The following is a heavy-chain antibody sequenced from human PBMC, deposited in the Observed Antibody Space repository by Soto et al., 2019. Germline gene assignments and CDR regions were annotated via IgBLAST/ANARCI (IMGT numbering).Heavy chain of an antibody. CDR3: ASSNIAAAGFYYYAMDV. J-gene: IGHJ6*02. CDR1: GGSISSYY. V-gene: IGHV4-59*01. Sequence: QVQLQESGPGLVKPSETLSLTCTVSGGSISSYYWSWIRQPPGKGLEWIGYIYYSGSTNYNYNPPLKSRVTISVDTSKNQLSLKLSSVTAADTAVYYCASSNIAAAGFYYYAMDVWGRGTTVTVSS. D-gene: IGHD6-13*01. CDR2: IYYSGSTNY.